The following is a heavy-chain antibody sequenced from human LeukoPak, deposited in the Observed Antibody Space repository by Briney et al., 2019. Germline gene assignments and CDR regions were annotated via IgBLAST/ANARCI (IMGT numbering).Heavy chain of an antibody. J-gene: IGHJ4*02. V-gene: IGHV4-34*01. D-gene: IGHD5-18*01. CDR3: ARGRDTAMVTSYFDY. CDR2: INHSGST. Sequence: SETLSLTCAVYGGSFSGYYWSWIRQPPGKGLEWIGEINHSGSTNYNPSLKSRVTISVDTSKNQFSLKLSSVTAADTDVYYCARGRDTAMVTSYFDYWGQGTLVSVSS. CDR1: GGSFSGYY.